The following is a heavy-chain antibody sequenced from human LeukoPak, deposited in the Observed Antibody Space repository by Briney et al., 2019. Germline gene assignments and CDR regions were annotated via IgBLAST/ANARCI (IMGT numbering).Heavy chain of an antibody. V-gene: IGHV4-59*08. Sequence: SETLSLTCTVSGGSISSYYWSWIRQPRGKGLEWIGYIYYSGSTNYNPSLKSRVTISVDTSKNQFSLKLSSVTAADTAVYYCARARYYYDSSGYHYYYGMDVWGQGTTVTVSS. CDR1: GGSISSYY. CDR3: ARARYYYDSSGYHYYYGMDV. D-gene: IGHD3-22*01. CDR2: IYYSGST. J-gene: IGHJ6*02.